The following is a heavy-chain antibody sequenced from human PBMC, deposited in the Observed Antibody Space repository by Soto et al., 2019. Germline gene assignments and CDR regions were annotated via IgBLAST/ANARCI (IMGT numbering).Heavy chain of an antibody. V-gene: IGHV1-18*01. CDR2: ISAYNGNT. CDR1: DSAFTGYG. J-gene: IGHJ5*02. CDR3: ASDGRFDP. Sequence: GVQVKAPSQAPDSAFTGYGLWSVRQGPGQGLEWMGWISAYNGNTNYAQKLQDRVTMTTDTSTSTAYMELRSLRSDDTAGYYCASDGRFDPWGEGTLVTVSS.